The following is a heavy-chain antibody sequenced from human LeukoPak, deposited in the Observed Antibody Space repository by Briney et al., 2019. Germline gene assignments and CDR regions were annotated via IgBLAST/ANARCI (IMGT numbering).Heavy chain of an antibody. CDR2: IIGRGCNT. D-gene: IGHD3-22*01. V-gene: IGHV3-23*01. J-gene: IGHJ6*03. CDR1: VFTFNIYA. Sequence: PGGSLTLSCAPSVFTFNIYAMIWVRQAPGKGLEWVSSIIGRGCNTYYAHPVKGRFTISRDNSKKTIYLQMNSLRAEDTAIYYCAKEDGVTMIVVARGMDVWGKGTTVTVSS. CDR3: AKEDGVTMIVVARGMDV.